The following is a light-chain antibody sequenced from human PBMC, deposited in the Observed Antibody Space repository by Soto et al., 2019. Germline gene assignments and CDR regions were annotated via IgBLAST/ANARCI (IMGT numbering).Light chain of an antibody. CDR2: EVS. Sequence: QSALTQPPSASGSPGQSVTISCTGTNSDVGGYKYVSWYQQHPGKAPKLMIYEVSKRPSGVPDRFSGSKSGNTASLTVSGLQAEDEANYYCSSYAGSKNLLFGGGTKVTVL. J-gene: IGLJ2*01. V-gene: IGLV2-8*01. CDR1: NSDVGGYKY. CDR3: SSYAGSKNLL.